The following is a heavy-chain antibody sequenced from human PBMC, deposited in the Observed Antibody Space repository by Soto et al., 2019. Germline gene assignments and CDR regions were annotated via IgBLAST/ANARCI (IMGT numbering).Heavy chain of an antibody. Sequence: QVQLQESGPGLVKPSETLSLTCTVSDGSVSSYGYYWTWVRQAPGKGLEWIGYIAYNGGTSYTPSLTSRVTISVETSKSQFSLDLSFATAADTALYYCTRGGHFYEYMIWGQGTLVTVSS. CDR1: DGSVSSYGYY. CDR2: IAYNGGT. D-gene: IGHD3-3*02. CDR3: TRGGHFYEYMI. J-gene: IGHJ4*02. V-gene: IGHV4-61*08.